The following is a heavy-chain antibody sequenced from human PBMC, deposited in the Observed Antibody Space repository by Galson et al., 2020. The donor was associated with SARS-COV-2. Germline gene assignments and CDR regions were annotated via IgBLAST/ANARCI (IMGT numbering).Heavy chain of an antibody. J-gene: IGHJ6*02. CDR2: ISDDGTNT. CDR1: GFTFNTYA. Sequence: GGSLRLSCAASGFTFNTYAIHWVRQAPGTGLEWVAIISDDGTNTYSADSVKGRFTISRDNSKNSLYLQMNTLRPEDTAIYYCAREINRRYDFWSGYPPPIYYYYHMDVWGQGTTVTVSS. D-gene: IGHD3-3*01. CDR3: AREINRRYDFWSGYPPPIYYYYHMDV. V-gene: IGHV3-30*04.